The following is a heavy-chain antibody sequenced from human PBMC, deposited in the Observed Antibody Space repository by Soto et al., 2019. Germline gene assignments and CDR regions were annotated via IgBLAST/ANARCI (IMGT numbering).Heavy chain of an antibody. CDR3: AKDNRAYGSGWSYGMDV. D-gene: IGHD6-19*01. V-gene: IGHV3-23*01. J-gene: IGHJ4*02. Sequence: PVGSLRLSCVASGFTFSSYGMNWVRQAPGKGLEWVSSISSRDGRTYYADSVKGRFTISRDNSKNTLYLQMNSLRAEDTAVYYFAKDNRAYGSGWSYGMDVWGQGTLVTVSS. CDR2: ISSRDGRT. CDR1: GFTFSSYG.